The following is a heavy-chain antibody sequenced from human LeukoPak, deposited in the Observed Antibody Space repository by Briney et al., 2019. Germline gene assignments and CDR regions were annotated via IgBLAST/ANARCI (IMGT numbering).Heavy chain of an antibody. CDR3: ARRRIMITFGGVIDPYYFDY. Sequence: PSETLSLTCAVYGGSFSGYYWSWIRQPPGKGLEWIGEINHSGSTNHNPSLKSRVTISVDTSKNQFSLKLSSVTAADTAVYYCARRRIMITFGGVIDPYYFDYWGQGTLVTVSS. D-gene: IGHD3-16*02. CDR2: INHSGST. V-gene: IGHV4-34*01. CDR1: GGSFSGYY. J-gene: IGHJ4*02.